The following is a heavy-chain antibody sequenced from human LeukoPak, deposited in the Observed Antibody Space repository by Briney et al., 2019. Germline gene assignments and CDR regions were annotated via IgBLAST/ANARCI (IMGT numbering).Heavy chain of an antibody. CDR2: LNPNSGIT. Sequence: GASVKVSCEASGYIFXGXYIHWXXQAPGQGLEWMGWLNPNSGITNYAQXFQGRVTTTRDTSISTAYMEVTGLRSDDTAIFYCARQSDSNYYYNYYYGMDVWGQGTTVTVSS. J-gene: IGHJ6*02. CDR3: ARQSDSNYYYNYYYGMDV. V-gene: IGHV1-2*02. D-gene: IGHD4-11*01. CDR1: GYIFXGXY.